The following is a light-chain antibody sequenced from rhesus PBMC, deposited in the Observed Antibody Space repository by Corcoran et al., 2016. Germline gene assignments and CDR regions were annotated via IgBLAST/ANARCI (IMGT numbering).Light chain of an antibody. V-gene: IGKV3-35*01. CDR1: SSVTTSY. Sequence: EIVLTQSPTSMAVSQGERVTISCTASSSVTTSYLHWYQQKPGFPPRLLVYRTSSLASGVPARFRGSGSGTSYPLTISTMEAEDAANYYCQQVNSIPYSFGQGTKVEIK. CDR3: QQVNSIPYS. J-gene: IGKJ2*01. CDR2: RTS.